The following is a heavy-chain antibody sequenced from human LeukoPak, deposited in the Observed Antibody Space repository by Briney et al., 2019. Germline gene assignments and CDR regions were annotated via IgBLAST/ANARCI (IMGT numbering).Heavy chain of an antibody. J-gene: IGHJ4*02. Sequence: PGGSLRLSCAASGFTFSSYATSWVRQAPGKGLEWGSAISGSGGSTYYADSVKGRFTIPRDHPKNTLYLQMNRLRAEDTAVYYRANGPSRGYCSGGSCYPIDYWGQGTLVTVSS. CDR2: ISGSGGST. CDR1: GFTFSSYA. D-gene: IGHD2-15*01. CDR3: ANGPSRGYCSGGSCYPIDY. V-gene: IGHV3-23*01.